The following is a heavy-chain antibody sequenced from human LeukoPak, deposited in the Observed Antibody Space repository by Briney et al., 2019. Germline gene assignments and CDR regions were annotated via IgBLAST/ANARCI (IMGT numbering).Heavy chain of an antibody. V-gene: IGHV4-4*07. CDR2: IYTSGST. CDR3: ARGRATTKPYYYYYGMDV. J-gene: IGHJ6*02. D-gene: IGHD1-7*01. Sequence: NPSETLSLTCTVSGGSISSYYWSWIRQPAGKGLEWIGRIYTSGSTNYNPSLKSRVTMSVDTSKTQFSLKLRSVTAADTAVYYCARGRATTKPYYYYYGMDVWGQGTTVTVSS. CDR1: GGSISSYY.